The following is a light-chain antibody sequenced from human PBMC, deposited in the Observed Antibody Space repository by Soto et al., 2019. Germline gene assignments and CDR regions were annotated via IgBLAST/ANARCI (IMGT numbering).Light chain of an antibody. CDR2: AAS. J-gene: IGKJ3*01. CDR3: QQYGSALFS. V-gene: IGKV3-20*01. Sequence: EIVLTQSPGTLSLSPGERATLSCRASQSVSSTVLAWYQQKPGQSPRLLIYAASSRATGIPDRFSGSGSGTDFTLTISRLEPEDFAVYYCQQYGSALFSFGPGTKVAVK. CDR1: QSVSSTV.